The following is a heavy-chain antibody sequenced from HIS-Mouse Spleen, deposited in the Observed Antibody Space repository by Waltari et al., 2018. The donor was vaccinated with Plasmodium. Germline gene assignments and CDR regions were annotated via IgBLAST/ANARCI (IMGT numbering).Heavy chain of an antibody. Sequence: QVQLQESGPGLVKPSATLSLTCTVSGGSISSYSRSWIRQPAGKGLEWIGRIYTSGSTNYNPSLKSRVTMSVDTSKNQFSLKLSSVTAADTAVYYCARASGGYSYGRVFDYWGQGTLVTVSS. J-gene: IGHJ4*02. CDR1: GGSISSYS. V-gene: IGHV4-4*07. D-gene: IGHD5-18*01. CDR3: ARASGGYSYGRVFDY. CDR2: IYTSGST.